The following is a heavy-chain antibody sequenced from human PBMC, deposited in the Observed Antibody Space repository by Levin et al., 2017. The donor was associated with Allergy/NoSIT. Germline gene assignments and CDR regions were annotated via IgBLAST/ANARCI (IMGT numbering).Heavy chain of an antibody. CDR3: ARDESYYGSGSQWKRQTFFDI. CDR1: GGSIRSYY. J-gene: IGHJ3*02. Sequence: SQTLSLPCTVSGGSIRSYYWSWIRQPPGKGLEWIGYIYYSGSTNYNPSLKSRVTISVDTSKNQFSLKLSSVTAADTAVYYCARDESYYGSGSQWKRQTFFDIWGQGTMVTVSS. V-gene: IGHV4-59*01. CDR2: IYYSGST. D-gene: IGHD3-10*01.